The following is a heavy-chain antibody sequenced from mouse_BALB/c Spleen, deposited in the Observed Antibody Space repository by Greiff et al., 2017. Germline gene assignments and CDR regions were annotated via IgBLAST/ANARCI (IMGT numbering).Heavy chain of an antibody. CDR3: ARGLTGTGAWFAY. CDR2: ILPGSGST. D-gene: IGHD4-1*01. J-gene: IGHJ3*01. CDR1: GYTFSSYW. V-gene: IGHV1-9*01. Sequence: QVQLQQSGAELMKPGASVKISCKATGYTFSSYWIEWVKQRPGHGLEWIGEILPGSGSTNYNEKFKGKATFTADTSSNTAYMQLSSLTSEDSAVHYCARGLTGTGAWFAYWGQGTLVTVSA.